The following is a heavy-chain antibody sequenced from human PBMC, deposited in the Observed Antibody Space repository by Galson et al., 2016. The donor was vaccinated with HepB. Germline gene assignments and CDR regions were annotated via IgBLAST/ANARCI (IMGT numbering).Heavy chain of an antibody. V-gene: IGHV3-23*01. Sequence: SLRLSCAGSGFTFSHHAMSWVRQAPGKGLEWVSSISGNNDTTHYADSVRGRFTVSRDNSRDTLYLQMNSLGVDDTAVYYCAKGILLWFGELFYFDHWGLGTLVTVSS. CDR1: GFTFSHHA. D-gene: IGHD3-10*01. CDR3: AKGILLWFGELFYFDH. CDR2: ISGNNDTT. J-gene: IGHJ4*02.